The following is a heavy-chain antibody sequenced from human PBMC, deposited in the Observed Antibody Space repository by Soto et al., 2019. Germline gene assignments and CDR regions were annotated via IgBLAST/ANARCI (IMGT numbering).Heavy chain of an antibody. V-gene: IGHV1-46*01. D-gene: IGHD4-17*01. CDR1: GYTFPSYY. Sequence: ASVKVSCKASGYTFPSYYMHWVRQAPGQGLEWMGIINPSGGSTSYAQKFQGRVTMTRDTSTSTVYMELSSLRSEDTAVYYCARDLRPQATPPIYGDDDLGHYYYYGMDVWGQGPGSPTP. CDR3: ARDLRPQATPPIYGDDDLGHYYYYGMDV. J-gene: IGHJ6*02. CDR2: INPSGGST.